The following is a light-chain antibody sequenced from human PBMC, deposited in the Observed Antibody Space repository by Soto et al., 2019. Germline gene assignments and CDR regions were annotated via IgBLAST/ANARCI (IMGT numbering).Light chain of an antibody. V-gene: IGLV2-8*01. J-gene: IGLJ1*01. Sequence: QSVLTQPPSASGSPGQSVTISCTGTSIDVGGYNYVSWYQQHPGKAPKLMMFDVNNRPSGVPDRFSGSKSGNTASLTVSGLQAEDEADYYCSSYAGSSIVFGTGTKVTVL. CDR1: SIDVGGYNY. CDR3: SSYAGSSIV. CDR2: DVN.